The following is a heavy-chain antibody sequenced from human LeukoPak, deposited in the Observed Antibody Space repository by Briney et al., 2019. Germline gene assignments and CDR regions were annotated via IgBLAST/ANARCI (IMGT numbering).Heavy chain of an antibody. V-gene: IGHV1-18*01. CDR1: GYTFTSYG. CDR2: ISAYNGNT. CDR3: ARETDSITMVRGVIIGWFDP. Sequence: ASVKVSCKASGYTFTSYGISWVRQAPGQGLEWMGWISAYNGNTNYAQKLQGRVTMTTDTSTSTAYMELRSLRSDDTAVYYCARETDSITMVRGVIIGWFDPWGQGTLVTVSS. D-gene: IGHD3-10*01. J-gene: IGHJ5*02.